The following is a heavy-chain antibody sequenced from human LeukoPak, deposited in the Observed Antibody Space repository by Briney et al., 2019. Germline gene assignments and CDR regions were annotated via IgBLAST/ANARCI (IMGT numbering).Heavy chain of an antibody. CDR2: ISWNSGSI. V-gene: IGHV3-9*03. CDR1: GFTFRSYA. J-gene: IGHJ4*02. CDR3: AKDNSRDGYNYGGFDY. D-gene: IGHD5-24*01. Sequence: PGGSLRLSCAASGFTFRSYAMHWVRQAPGKGLEWVSGISWNSGSIGYADSVKGRFTISRDNAKNSLYLQMNSLRAEDMALYYCAKDNSRDGYNYGGFDYWGQGTLVTVSS.